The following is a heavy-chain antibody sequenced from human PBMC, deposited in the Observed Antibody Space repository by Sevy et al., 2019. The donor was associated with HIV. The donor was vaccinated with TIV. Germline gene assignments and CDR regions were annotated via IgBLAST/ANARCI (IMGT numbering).Heavy chain of an antibody. CDR2: ISGSGGST. V-gene: IGHV3-23*01. Sequence: GGSLRLSCAASGFTFSSYAMSWVRQAPGKGLEWVSAISGSGGSTYYADSVKGRFTISRDNSKNTLYLQMNSLRAEDTAVYYCAKDQGVDGGNSGDYWGPGTLVTVSS. J-gene: IGHJ4*02. CDR3: AKDQGVDGGNSGDY. CDR1: GFTFSSYA. D-gene: IGHD2-21*02.